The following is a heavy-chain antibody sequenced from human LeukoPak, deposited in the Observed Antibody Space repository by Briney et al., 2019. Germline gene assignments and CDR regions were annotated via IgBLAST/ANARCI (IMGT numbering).Heavy chain of an antibody. CDR1: GGSFSGYY. V-gene: IGHV4-34*01. J-gene: IGHJ4*02. CDR3: ARQFGVPAAIIDY. D-gene: IGHD2-2*01. Sequence: SETLSLTCAVYGGSFSGYYWSWIRQPPGKGLEWIGEINHSGNTNYNASLKSRVTVSVDTSKNQFSLKLTSVTAADTAVYYCARQFGVPAAIIDYWGQGTLVTVSS. CDR2: INHSGNT.